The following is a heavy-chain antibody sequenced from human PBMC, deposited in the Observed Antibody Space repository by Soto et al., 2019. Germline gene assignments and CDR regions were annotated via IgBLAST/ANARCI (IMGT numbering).Heavy chain of an antibody. D-gene: IGHD6-19*01. CDR2: SNHSGST. V-gene: IGHV4-34*01. J-gene: IGHJ2*01. CDR3: ARGLLGSGWPQPGEFDL. CDR1: GGSFSGYY. Sequence: QVQLQQWGAGLLKPSETLSLTCAVYGGSFSGYYWSWIRQSPGKGLEWIGESNHSGSTNYNPCLKSRVTISVDTSKMQFSLKLSPVTAADTAVYYCARGLLGSGWPQPGEFDLWGRGTRVSVSS.